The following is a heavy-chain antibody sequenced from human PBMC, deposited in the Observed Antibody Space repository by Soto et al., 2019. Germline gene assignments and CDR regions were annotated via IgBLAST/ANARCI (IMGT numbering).Heavy chain of an antibody. V-gene: IGHV4-59*01. CDR2: FYYSGST. D-gene: IGHD5-18*01. Sequence: PSETLSLTCTVSGGSISSYYWSWIRQPPGKGLEWIGYFYYSGSTNYNPSLKSRVTISVDTSKNQFSLKLSSVTAADTAVYYCARDLSSYDYYYCGMDVWGQGTTVTVSS. CDR1: GGSISSYY. CDR3: ARDLSSYDYYYCGMDV. J-gene: IGHJ6*02.